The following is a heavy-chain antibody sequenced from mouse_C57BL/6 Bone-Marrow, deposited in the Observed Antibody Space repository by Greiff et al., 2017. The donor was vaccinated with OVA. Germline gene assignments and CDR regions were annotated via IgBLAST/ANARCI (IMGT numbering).Heavy chain of an antibody. CDR2: ISDGGSYT. Sequence: EVMLVESGGGLVKPGGSLKLSCAASGFTFSSYAMSWVRQTPEKRLEWVATISDGGSYTYYPDNVKGRFTISRDNAKNNLYLQMSHLKSEDTAMYYCARDQEGDCYYGDYAMDYWGQGTSVTVSS. V-gene: IGHV5-4*01. CDR3: ARDQEGDCYYGDYAMDY. D-gene: IGHD2-3*01. J-gene: IGHJ4*01. CDR1: GFTFSSYA.